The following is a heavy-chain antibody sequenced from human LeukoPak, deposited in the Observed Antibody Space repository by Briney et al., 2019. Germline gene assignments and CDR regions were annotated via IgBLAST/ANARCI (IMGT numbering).Heavy chain of an antibody. Sequence: GGALRLACVASGFSFSLYSMKWVRQAPGKGLEWVSYISDTSAMYYADSVRGLFTISRDNAKNLLFLQMNSLRVEDTGVYYCARDGGYSGYDADCWGQGTLVTVSS. CDR3: ARDGGYSGYDADC. CDR2: ISDTSAM. CDR1: GFSFSLYS. J-gene: IGHJ4*02. D-gene: IGHD5-12*01. V-gene: IGHV3-48*01.